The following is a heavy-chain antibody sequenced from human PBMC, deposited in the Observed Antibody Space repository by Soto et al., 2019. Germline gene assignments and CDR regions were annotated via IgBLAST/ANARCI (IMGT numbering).Heavy chain of an antibody. CDR1: GGSISSGGYY. D-gene: IGHD6-13*01. CDR2: INHSGST. J-gene: IGHJ4*02. CDR3: ARESGVYSSSWYGPFLFDY. V-gene: IGHV4-31*03. Sequence: QVQLLESGPGLVKPSQTLSLTCTVSGGSISSGGYYWSWVRQHPGKGLEWIGEINHSGSTNYNPSLKSRVTISVDTSKNQFSLKLSSVTAADTAVYYCARESGVYSSSWYGPFLFDYWGQGTLVTVSS.